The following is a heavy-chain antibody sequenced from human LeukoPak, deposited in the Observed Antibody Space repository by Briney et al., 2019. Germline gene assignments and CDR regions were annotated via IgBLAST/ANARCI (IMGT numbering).Heavy chain of an antibody. CDR3: TTVGAYIWGYYFDY. J-gene: IGHJ4*02. CDR1: GFTFSNAW. D-gene: IGHD3-16*01. V-gene: IGHV3-15*01. Sequence: GGSLRLSCAASGFTFSNAWMSSVRQAPGKGLESVGCIKSKTDGGTTEYAEPVKGRFTISRDDSKNTLYLQMNSLKTKDTAVYYCTTVGAYIWGYYFDYWGQGTLVTVSS. CDR2: IKSKTDGGTT.